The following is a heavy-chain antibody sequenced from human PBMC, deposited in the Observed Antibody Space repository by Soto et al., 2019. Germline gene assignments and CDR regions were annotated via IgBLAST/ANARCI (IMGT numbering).Heavy chain of an antibody. V-gene: IGHV3-23*01. D-gene: IGHD1-26*01. J-gene: IGHJ4*02. Sequence: EVQLLESGGGLVQPGGSLRLSCAASGFTFSSYAMSWVRQAPGKGLEWVSAISGSGGSTYYADSVKGRFTISRDNSKNTLYLQMNSLSAEDTAVYYCAKDLWSYYPDKPFIDYWGQGTLVTVSS. CDR1: GFTFSSYA. CDR3: AKDLWSYYPDKPFIDY. CDR2: ISGSGGST.